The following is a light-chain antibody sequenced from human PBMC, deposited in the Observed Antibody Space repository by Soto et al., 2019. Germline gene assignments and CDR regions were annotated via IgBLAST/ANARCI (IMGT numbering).Light chain of an antibody. CDR3: QSYDSSLSVLYV. J-gene: IGLJ1*01. CDR2: GNI. Sequence: QSVLTQPPSVSGAPGQRVIISCTGSNSNIGAGYEVHWFQQLPGTAPKLLIYGNINRPSGVPDRFSGSKSGTSASLAITGLQPEVEADYYCQSYDSSLSVLYVFGTGTKLTVL. CDR1: NSNIGAGYE. V-gene: IGLV1-40*01.